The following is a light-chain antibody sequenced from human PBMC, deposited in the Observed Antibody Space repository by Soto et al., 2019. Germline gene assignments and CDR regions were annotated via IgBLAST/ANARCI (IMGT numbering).Light chain of an antibody. Sequence: QSVLTQPPSASGTPGQRVTISCSGSSSNIESYTVNWYQQVPGTAPKLLIYNNNQRPSGVPYRFSGSKSGTSGSLAISGLQSDDEADYYCAAWDDGVNGVIFGGGTKLTVL. J-gene: IGLJ2*01. CDR3: AAWDDGVNGVI. CDR1: SSNIESYT. V-gene: IGLV1-44*01. CDR2: NNN.